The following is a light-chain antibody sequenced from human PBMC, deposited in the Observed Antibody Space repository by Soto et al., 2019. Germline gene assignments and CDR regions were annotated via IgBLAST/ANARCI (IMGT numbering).Light chain of an antibody. CDR1: SSDVGSYDL. V-gene: IGLV2-23*01. CDR2: EAN. J-gene: IGLJ2*01. Sequence: QSALTQPASVSGSPGQSITISCTGTSSDVGSYDLVSWYQQRPGEAPKVMIYEANRRPSGVSNRFSGSKSGNTASLTISGLQADDEADYFCCSYAGSYTYVIFGGGTKVTV. CDR3: CSYAGSYTYVI.